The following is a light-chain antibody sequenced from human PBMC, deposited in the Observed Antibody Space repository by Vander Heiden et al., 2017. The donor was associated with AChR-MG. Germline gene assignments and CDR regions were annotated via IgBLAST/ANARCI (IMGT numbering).Light chain of an antibody. CDR2: DVS. CDR1: SSDVGTYDY. Sequence: QSALTQPASVSGSPGQSITISCTGTSSDVGTYDYVSWYQQHPGKAPKLMIYDVSHRPSGVSDRFSGSKSGNTASLTISGLQAEDEADYFCNSYTRSDTYVFGTGTKVTVL. CDR3: NSYTRSDTYV. J-gene: IGLJ1*01. V-gene: IGLV2-14*03.